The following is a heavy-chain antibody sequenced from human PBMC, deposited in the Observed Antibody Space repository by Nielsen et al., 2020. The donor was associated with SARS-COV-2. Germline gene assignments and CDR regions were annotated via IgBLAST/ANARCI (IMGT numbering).Heavy chain of an antibody. D-gene: IGHD3-22*01. CDR3: AREHFVGGLGIVVVISTILDY. J-gene: IGHJ4*02. CDR1: GYTFTSYY. CDR2: INPSGGSP. V-gene: IGHV1-46*01. Sequence: ASVKVSCKASGYTFTSYYMHWVRQAPGQGLEWMGIINPSGGSPSYAQKFQGRVTMTGDTSMSTVYMELSSLRSEDTAVYYCAREHFVGGLGIVVVISTILDYWGQGTLVTVSS.